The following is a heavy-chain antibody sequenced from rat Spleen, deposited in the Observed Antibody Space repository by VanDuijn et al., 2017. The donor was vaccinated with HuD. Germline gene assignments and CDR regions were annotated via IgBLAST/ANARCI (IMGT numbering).Heavy chain of an antibody. CDR2: ISYDGSST. CDR3: ARRAHYYDGSYYYDWYFDF. Sequence: EVQLVESDGGLVQPGRSLKLSCAASGFTFSDYYMAWVRQAPTKGLEWVATISYDGSSTYYRDSVKGRFTISRDNAKSTLYLQMDSLRSEDTATYYCARRAHYYDGSYYYDWYFDFWGPGTMVTVSS. CDR1: GFTFSDYY. D-gene: IGHD1-12*02. J-gene: IGHJ1*01. V-gene: IGHV5-29*01.